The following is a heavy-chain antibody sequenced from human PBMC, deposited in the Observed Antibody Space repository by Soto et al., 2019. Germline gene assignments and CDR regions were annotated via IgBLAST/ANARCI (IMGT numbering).Heavy chain of an antibody. CDR1: GGTFSSYA. CDR3: ARDRNLGYCSGGSCSRYWYFDL. Sequence: QVQLVQSGAEVKKPGSSVKVSCKASGGTFSSYAISWVRQAPGQGLEWMGGIIPIFGTANYAQKFQGRVTITADESTSTAYMELSSLRSEDTAVYYCARDRNLGYCSGGSCSRYWYFDLWGRGTLVTVSS. J-gene: IGHJ2*01. CDR2: IIPIFGTA. V-gene: IGHV1-69*01. D-gene: IGHD2-15*01.